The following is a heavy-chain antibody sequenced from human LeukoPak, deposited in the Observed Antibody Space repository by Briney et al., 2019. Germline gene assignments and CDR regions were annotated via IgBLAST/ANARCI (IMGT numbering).Heavy chain of an antibody. Sequence: GGSLRLSCAASGFTFDDYTMHWVRHAPVKGLEWVSLISWDGGSTYYADSVKGRFTISRDNSKNSLYLQMNSLRTEDTALYYCAKDRWGYSYGYVGCFDYWGQGTLVTVSS. V-gene: IGHV3-43*01. J-gene: IGHJ4*02. CDR1: GFTFDDYT. CDR3: AKDRWGYSYGYVGCFDY. D-gene: IGHD5-18*01. CDR2: ISWDGGST.